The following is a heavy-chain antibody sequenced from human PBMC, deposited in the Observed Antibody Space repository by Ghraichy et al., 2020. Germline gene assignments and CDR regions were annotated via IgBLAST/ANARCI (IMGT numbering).Heavy chain of an antibody. CDR3: ARGIPNSNYYDSSGYTLKGAFDI. V-gene: IGHV4-39*07. CDR1: GGSISSSSYY. CDR2: IYYSGST. J-gene: IGHJ3*02. D-gene: IGHD3-22*01. Sequence: SETLSLTCTVSGGSISSSSYYWGWIRQPPGKGLEWIGGIYYSGSTYYNPSLKSRVTISVDTSKNQFSLKLSSVTAADTAVYYCARGIPNSNYYDSSGYTLKGAFDIWGQGTMVTVSS.